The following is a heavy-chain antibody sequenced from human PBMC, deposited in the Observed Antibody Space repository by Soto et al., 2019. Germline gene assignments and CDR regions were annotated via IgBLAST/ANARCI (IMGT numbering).Heavy chain of an antibody. CDR3: ARARASSGWYEVDWFDP. CDR1: GFTFSTYS. V-gene: IGHV3-21*01. Sequence: EVQLVESGGGLVKPGGSLRLSCAASGFTFSTYSMNWVRQAPGKGLEWVSSISSSSSDIYYADSVKGRLTISRDNAKNSLYLQMNSLRAEDTAVYYCARARASSGWYEVDWFDPWGQGTLVTVSS. CDR2: ISSSSSDI. J-gene: IGHJ5*02. D-gene: IGHD6-19*01.